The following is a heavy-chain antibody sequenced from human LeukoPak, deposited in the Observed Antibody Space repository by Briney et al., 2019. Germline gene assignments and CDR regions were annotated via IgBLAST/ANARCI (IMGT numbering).Heavy chain of an antibody. V-gene: IGHV3-7*01. CDR2: INPDGNKK. D-gene: IGHD5-18*01. CDR1: GLTFSSSW. J-gene: IGHJ4*02. Sequence: GGSLRLSCAVSGLTFSSSWMDWVRQAPGKGLEWVASINPDGNKKYSTDSVKGRFTISRDNAENSLYLQMNSLRVEDTAFYYCARDLAYSRLDYWGQGMLVTVSS. CDR3: ARDLAYSRLDY.